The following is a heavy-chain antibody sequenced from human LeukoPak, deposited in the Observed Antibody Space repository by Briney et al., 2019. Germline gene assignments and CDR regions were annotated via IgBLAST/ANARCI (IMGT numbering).Heavy chain of an antibody. CDR1: GFTFGDYA. CDR3: TRGPTPHCPGCSDAFDI. J-gene: IGHJ3*02. CDR2: IRSKAYGGTT. Sequence: GGSLRLSCTASGFTFGDYAMSWVRQAPGKGLEWVGFIRSKAYGGTTEYAASVKGRFTISRDDSKSIAYLQMNSLKTEDTAVYYCTRGPTPHCPGCSDAFDIWGQGTMVTVSS. D-gene: IGHD1-14*01. V-gene: IGHV3-49*04.